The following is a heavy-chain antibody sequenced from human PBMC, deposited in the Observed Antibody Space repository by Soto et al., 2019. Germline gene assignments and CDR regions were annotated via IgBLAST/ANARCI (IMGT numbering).Heavy chain of an antibody. CDR3: AASSYDTRGYYYFDS. Sequence: VASVKVSCKASGFTFHRSDSGVQWVRQARGHRPEWIGWIVVASGNTNYAQTFQERVTITRDMSTSTAYMGLSGLRSDDTAEYYCAASSYDTRGYYYFDSWGQGTLVTVSS. J-gene: IGHJ4*02. D-gene: IGHD3-22*01. CDR2: IVVASGNT. V-gene: IGHV1-58*01. CDR1: GFTFHRSDSG.